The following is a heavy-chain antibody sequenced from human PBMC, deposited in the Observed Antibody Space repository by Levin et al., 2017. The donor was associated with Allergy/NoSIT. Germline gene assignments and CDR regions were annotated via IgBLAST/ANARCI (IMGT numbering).Heavy chain of an antibody. J-gene: IGHJ6*02. V-gene: IGHV2-5*02. Sequence: SGPTLVKPTQTLTLTCTFSGFSLSTSGVGVGWIRQPPGKALECLALIYWDDDKRYSPSLKSRLTITKDTSKNQVVRTMTDMDPVDTATYYCGRDYYDYGMDVWGRGTAVAVSS. CDR3: GRDYYDYGMDV. CDR1: GFSLSTSGVG. CDR2: IYWDDDK.